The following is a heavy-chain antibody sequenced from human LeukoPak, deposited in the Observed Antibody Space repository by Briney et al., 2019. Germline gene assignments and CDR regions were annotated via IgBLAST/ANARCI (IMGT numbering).Heavy chain of an antibody. V-gene: IGHV3-7*03. Sequence: GGSLRLSCAASGFTFSSYWMSWVRQARGKGVEWVANVKQDGSEKYYVDSVKGRFTISRDNAKNSLYLQMNSLRAENTAVYYCARAVAAAGSYWGQGTLVTVSS. CDR3: ARAVAAAGSY. J-gene: IGHJ4*02. CDR2: VKQDGSEK. CDR1: GFTFSSYW. D-gene: IGHD6-13*01.